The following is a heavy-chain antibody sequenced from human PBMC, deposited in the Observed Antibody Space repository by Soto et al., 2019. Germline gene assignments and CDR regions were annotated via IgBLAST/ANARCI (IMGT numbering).Heavy chain of an antibody. Sequence: EVQLMDSGGGLVEPGGSLRLSCTASGFTFSVAWMTWVRQAPGKGLEWLGRVKSRPSGGKVDYAAPVKGRFTISRDDSKNTVILQMSSLTMEDTAVYYCVADVAEVGKGEFDYWGQGALVTVSS. J-gene: IGHJ4*02. CDR3: VADVAEVGKGEFDY. CDR1: GFTFSVAW. D-gene: IGHD3-16*01. V-gene: IGHV3-15*01. CDR2: VKSRPSGGKV.